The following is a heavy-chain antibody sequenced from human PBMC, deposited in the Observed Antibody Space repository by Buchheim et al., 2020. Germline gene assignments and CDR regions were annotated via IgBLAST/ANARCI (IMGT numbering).Heavy chain of an antibody. J-gene: IGHJ4*02. CDR1: GFTFTTFW. Sequence: EVQLVESGGGLIQPGGSLRLSCAASGFTFTTFWMHWVRQVPGKGLMWVSRINPDGSDRSYAASVKGRFTISRDNAENTLYLQMNSLTVEDTGVYSCAREVRGHAYFDTWGRGT. V-gene: IGHV3-74*01. CDR2: INPDGSDR. CDR3: AREVRGHAYFDT.